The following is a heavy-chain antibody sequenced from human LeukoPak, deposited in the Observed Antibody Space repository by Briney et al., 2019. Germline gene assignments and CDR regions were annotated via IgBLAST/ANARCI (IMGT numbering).Heavy chain of an antibody. V-gene: IGHV5-51*01. Sequence: GASLQISCEGSGSIFTSYWIGGVRQLPGKVLDGMGIIYPRDSDTRYSPSFQGQVTISAEKCISNAYLQWSSLKASDTAMYYCARPGVGATIDYWGQGTLVTVSS. CDR2: IYPRDSDT. D-gene: IGHD1-26*01. CDR3: ARPGVGATIDY. CDR1: GSIFTSYW. J-gene: IGHJ4*02.